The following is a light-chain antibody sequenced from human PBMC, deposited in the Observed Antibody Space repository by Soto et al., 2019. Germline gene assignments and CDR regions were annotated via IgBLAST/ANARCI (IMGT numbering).Light chain of an antibody. V-gene: IGLV1-40*01. CDR3: QSYDSSLSGNVV. J-gene: IGLJ2*01. CDR1: RSNIGAGYD. Sequence: QSVLTQPPSVSGAPGQRVTISCTGSRSNIGAGYDVHWYQQFPGTVPKLLIYGNSNRPSGVPDRFSGSKSGASASLAITGLQAVDEADYYCQSYDSSLSGNVVFGGGTKLTVL. CDR2: GNS.